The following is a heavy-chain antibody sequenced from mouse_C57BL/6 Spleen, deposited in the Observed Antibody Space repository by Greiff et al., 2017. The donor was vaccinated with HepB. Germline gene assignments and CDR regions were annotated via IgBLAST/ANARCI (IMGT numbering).Heavy chain of an antibody. D-gene: IGHD2-4*01. Sequence: QVQLKQSGAELMKPGASVKLSCKATGYTFTGYWIEWVKQRPGHGLEWIGEILPGSGSTNYNEKFKGKATFTADTSSNTAYMQLSSLTTEDSAIYYCARILGIYYDYERDYFDYWGQGTTLTVSS. CDR1: GYTFTGYW. CDR3: ARILGIYYDYERDYFDY. CDR2: ILPGSGST. J-gene: IGHJ2*01. V-gene: IGHV1-9*01.